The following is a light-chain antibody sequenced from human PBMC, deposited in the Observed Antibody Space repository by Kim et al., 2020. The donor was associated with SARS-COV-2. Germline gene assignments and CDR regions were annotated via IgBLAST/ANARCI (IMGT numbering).Light chain of an antibody. CDR1: SLRSYY. CDR3: NSRDSSGNHVV. J-gene: IGLJ2*01. CDR2: GKN. V-gene: IGLV3-19*01. Sequence: SSELTQDPVVSVALGQTVRITCQGDSLRSYYASFYQQKPGQAPVLVIYGKNNRPSGIPDRFSGSSSGNTASLTITGAQAEDEADYYCNSRDSSGNHVVFG.